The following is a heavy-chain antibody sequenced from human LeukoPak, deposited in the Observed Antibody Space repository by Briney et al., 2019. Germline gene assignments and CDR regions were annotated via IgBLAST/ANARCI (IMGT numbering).Heavy chain of an antibody. CDR3: ARVSLVRGAPDYYFDY. Sequence: KSSETLSLTCTVSGGSISSYYWSWIRQPPGKGLEWIGYIYYSGSTNYNPSLKSRVTMSVDTSKNQFSLKLSSVTAADTAVYYCARVSLVRGAPDYYFDYWGQGTLVTVSS. J-gene: IGHJ4*02. CDR1: GGSISSYY. CDR2: IYYSGST. D-gene: IGHD3-10*01. V-gene: IGHV4-59*12.